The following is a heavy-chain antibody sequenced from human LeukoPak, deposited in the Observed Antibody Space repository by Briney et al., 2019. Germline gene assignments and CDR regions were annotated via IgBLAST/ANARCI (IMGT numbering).Heavy chain of an antibody. D-gene: IGHD6-19*01. CDR1: VGIFSSYA. Sequence: SVTVSRQSTVGIFSSYAIRWVRPPTGQGLAWMGGIIPIFGTANYLQKFHDRVTITADKSTSTAYVELSSLRSEDTAVYYCARSSGWYHGAFDIWGQGTMVTVSS. J-gene: IGHJ3*02. V-gene: IGHV1-69*06. CDR2: IIPIFGTA. CDR3: ARSSGWYHGAFDI.